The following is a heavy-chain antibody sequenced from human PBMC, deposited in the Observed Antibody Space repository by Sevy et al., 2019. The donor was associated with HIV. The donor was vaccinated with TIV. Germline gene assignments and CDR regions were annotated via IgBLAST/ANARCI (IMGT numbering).Heavy chain of an antibody. D-gene: IGHD3-22*01. CDR1: GFTFSSYS. CDR3: AREGYYYDSSGYYYGGCFDY. CDR2: ISSSSSYI. V-gene: IGHV3-21*01. J-gene: IGHJ4*02. Sequence: GGSLRLSCAASGFTFSSYSMNWVRQAPGKGLEWVSSISSSSSYIYYADSVKGRFTISRDNAKNSLYLQMNSLRAEDTAVYYCAREGYYYDSSGYYYGGCFDYWGQGTLVTVSS.